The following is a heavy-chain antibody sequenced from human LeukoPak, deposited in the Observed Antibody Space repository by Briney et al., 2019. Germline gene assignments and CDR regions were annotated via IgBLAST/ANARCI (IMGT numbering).Heavy chain of an antibody. CDR3: ARFRTWGDKAFDY. V-gene: IGHV3-23*01. D-gene: IGHD2-21*02. CDR1: GFTFSRFA. Sequence: GGSLRLSCAASGFTFSRFAMSWVRQAPGKGLEWVSGISGSGDSTYYADSVKGRFTISRDSAKNSLYLQMNSLRAEDTAVYYCARFRTWGDKAFDYWGQGTLVTVSS. CDR2: ISGSGDST. J-gene: IGHJ4*02.